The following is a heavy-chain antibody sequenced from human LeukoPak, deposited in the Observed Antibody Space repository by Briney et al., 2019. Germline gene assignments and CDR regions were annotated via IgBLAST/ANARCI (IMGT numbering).Heavy chain of an antibody. CDR1: GGSISSYY. V-gene: IGHV4-59*01. D-gene: IGHD6-13*01. CDR2: IYYSGST. J-gene: IGHJ4*02. CDR3: ARVAYIAAAAYFDY. Sequence: SETLSLTCTVSGGSISSYYWSWIRQPPGKGLEWIGYIYYSGSTNYNPSLKSRVTISVDTSKNQFSLKLSSVTAAVTAVYYCARVAYIAAAAYFDYWGQGTLVTVSS.